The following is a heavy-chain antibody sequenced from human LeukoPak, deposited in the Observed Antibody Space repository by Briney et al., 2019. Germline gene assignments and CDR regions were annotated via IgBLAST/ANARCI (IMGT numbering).Heavy chain of an antibody. D-gene: IGHD3-10*01. CDR3: ARESKAGGITMVRGVIGY. Sequence: ASVKVSCKVSGYTLTELSMHWVRQAPGKGLEWMGGFDPEDGETIYAQKFQGRVTMTEDTSTDTAYMELSSLRSEDTAVYYCARESKAGGITMVRGVIGYWGQGTLVTVSS. J-gene: IGHJ4*02. CDR2: FDPEDGET. CDR1: GYTLTELS. V-gene: IGHV1-24*01.